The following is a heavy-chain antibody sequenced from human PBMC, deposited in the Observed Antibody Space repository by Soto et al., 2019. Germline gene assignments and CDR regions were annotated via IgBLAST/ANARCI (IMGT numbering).Heavy chain of an antibody. V-gene: IGHV1-46*03. J-gene: IGHJ4*02. CDR3: ARALSGSPWGY. CDR1: GYTFTNSY. Sequence: QVQLVQSGAEVKKPGASVKVSCEASGYTFTNSYMHWVRQDTGQGLQWMGMINPTDGSTSYAQNFQGRITMTRDTSTSTVYMELSSMRSEDTAVDYWARALSGSPWGYWGQGTRVTVS. CDR2: INPTDGST. D-gene: IGHD1-26*01.